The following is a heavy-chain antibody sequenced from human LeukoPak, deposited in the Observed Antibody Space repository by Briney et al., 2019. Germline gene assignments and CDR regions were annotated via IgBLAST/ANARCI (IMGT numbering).Heavy chain of an antibody. D-gene: IGHD3-22*01. CDR3: ARGSGYSRFDY. J-gene: IGHJ4*02. CDR1: GXSLTTTGMR. Sequence: TLTCTFSGXSLTTTGMRVMWXRQPPVKALEWLALSDWDDDKFYIASLKTRLTISKHTYKNQVVLTMTNMDPVDTATYYCARGSGYSRFDYWGQGTLVTVSS. V-gene: IGHV2-70*04. CDR2: SDWDDDK.